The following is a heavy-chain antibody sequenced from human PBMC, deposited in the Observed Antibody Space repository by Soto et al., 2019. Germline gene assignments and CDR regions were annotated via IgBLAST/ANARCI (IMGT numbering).Heavy chain of an antibody. CDR2: INGGDGKT. CDR3: ARDVDADFRTDFDY. V-gene: IGHV1-3*01. Sequence: GASVKVSCKASGYSFISYGIHWVRQAPGQRLEWMGWINGGDGKTNYSPRFQGRFTISRDNAENSVYLEMDSLRAEDTALYYCARDVDADFRTDFDYWGRGTLVTVSS. J-gene: IGHJ4*02. CDR1: GYSFISYG. D-gene: IGHD4-17*01.